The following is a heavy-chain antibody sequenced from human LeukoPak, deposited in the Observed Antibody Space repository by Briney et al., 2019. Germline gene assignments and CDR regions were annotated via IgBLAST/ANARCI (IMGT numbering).Heavy chain of an antibody. CDR1: GFTFSTHA. V-gene: IGHV3-33*01. D-gene: IGHD6-19*01. Sequence: GGSLRLSCAASGFTFSTHAMHWVRQAPAKGLEWVAMIWFDGKNTHYVDSVKGRFTISRDNSKNTVDLRMNSLRAEDTAVYYCTRDPSSSGWSFDYWGQGTLVTVSS. CDR2: IWFDGKNT. CDR3: TRDPSSSGWSFDY. J-gene: IGHJ4*02.